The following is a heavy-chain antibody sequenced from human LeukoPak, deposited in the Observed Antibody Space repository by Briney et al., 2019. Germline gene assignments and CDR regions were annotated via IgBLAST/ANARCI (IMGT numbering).Heavy chain of an antibody. CDR1: GYTFTSYY. V-gene: IGHV1-46*01. J-gene: IGHJ3*02. CDR2: INPSGGST. CDR3: ARGAYGDYDLYAFDI. Sequence: GASVKVSCKASGYTFTSYYMHWVRQAPGQGLEWMGIINPSGGSTSYAQKFQGRVTMTRDMSTSTVYMELSSLRSEDTAVYYCARGAYGDYDLYAFDIWGQGTMVTVSS. D-gene: IGHD4-17*01.